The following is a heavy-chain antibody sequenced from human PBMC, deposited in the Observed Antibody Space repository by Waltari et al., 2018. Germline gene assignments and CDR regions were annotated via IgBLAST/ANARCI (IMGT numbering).Heavy chain of an antibody. V-gene: IGHV1-69-2*01. CDR2: VDPEDGET. D-gene: IGHD3-22*01. Sequence: EVQLVQSGAEVKKPGATVKISCKASGYTFTDYYMHWVQQSPGKGLEWMGRVDPEDGETIYAEKFQGRVTITADTYTDTAYMELSSLRSEDTAVYYCATGTYYYDSSGPNYWGQGTLVTVSS. J-gene: IGHJ4*02. CDR1: GYTFTDYY. CDR3: ATGTYYYDSSGPNY.